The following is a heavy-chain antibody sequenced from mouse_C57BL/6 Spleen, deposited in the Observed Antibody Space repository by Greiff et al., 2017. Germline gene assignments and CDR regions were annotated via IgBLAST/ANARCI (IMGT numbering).Heavy chain of an antibody. CDR3: ARSGGDYYAMDD. CDR1: GFTFSDYG. V-gene: IGHV5-17*01. J-gene: IGHJ4*01. CDR2: ISSGSSTI. Sequence: EVKLVESGGGLVKPGGSLKLSCAASGFTFSDYGMHWVRQAPEKGLEWVAYISSGSSTIYYADTVKGRFTISRDNDTNTLFLQMTSLRSEDTAMYYCARSGGDYYAMDDWGPGTSVTVSS.